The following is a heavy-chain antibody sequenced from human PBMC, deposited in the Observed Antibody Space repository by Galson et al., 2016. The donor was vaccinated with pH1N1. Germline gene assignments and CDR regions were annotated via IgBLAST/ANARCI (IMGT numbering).Heavy chain of an antibody. D-gene: IGHD4-17*01. J-gene: IGHJ4*02. CDR1: GFTFTNYA. Sequence: SLRLSCAASGFTFTNYAMNWVRQAPGKGLEWVSTIGGTGDTTYYADSVKGRFTISRQNSKSTLYLQMNSLRAEDTAVYYCAKDVGDYGEIDYWGQGTLVTFSS. V-gene: IGHV3-23*01. CDR3: AKDVGDYGEIDY. CDR2: IGGTGDTT.